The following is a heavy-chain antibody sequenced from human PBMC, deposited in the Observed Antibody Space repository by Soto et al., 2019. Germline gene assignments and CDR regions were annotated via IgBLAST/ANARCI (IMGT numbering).Heavy chain of an antibody. CDR3: ARVYCTTGVCYTLRQFFNNYYPIDV. CDR1: GFTFSSYW. V-gene: IGHV3-7*01. J-gene: IGHJ6*02. D-gene: IGHD2-8*01. CDR2: INKDGSEI. Sequence: SGGSLRLSCAASGFTFSSYWMNWVRQAPGKGLEWVSNINKDGSEIYYVDSVKGRFTISRDNAKNSLYLQMNSLRAEGTAVYYCARVYCTTGVCYTLRQFFNNYYPIDVWGQGTTVTVSS.